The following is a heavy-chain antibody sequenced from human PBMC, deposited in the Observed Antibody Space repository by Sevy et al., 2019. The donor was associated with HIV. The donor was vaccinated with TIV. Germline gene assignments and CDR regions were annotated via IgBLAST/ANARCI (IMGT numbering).Heavy chain of an antibody. CDR3: ARGPDILTGYYSHKYYYYYMDV. V-gene: IGHV1-18*04. J-gene: IGHJ6*03. D-gene: IGHD3-9*01. Sequence: ASVKVSCKASGYTFTSYGISWVRQAPGQGLERMGWISAYNGNTNYAQKLQGRVTMTTDTSTSTAYMELRSLRSDDTAVYYCARGPDILTGYYSHKYYYYYMDVWGKGTTVTVSS. CDR2: ISAYNGNT. CDR1: GYTFTSYG.